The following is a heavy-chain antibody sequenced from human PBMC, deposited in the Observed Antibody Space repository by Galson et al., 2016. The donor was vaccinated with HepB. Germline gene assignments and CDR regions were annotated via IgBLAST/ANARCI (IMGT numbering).Heavy chain of an antibody. CDR1: GFTFSSYG. Sequence: SLRLSCAASGFTFSSYGMHWVRQAPGKGLEWVAVIWYDGSNKYYADSVKGRFTISRDNFKNTLYLQMNSLRAEDTAVYYRAGSRNSGGFLEWYPEYYGMDVWGQGTTVTVSS. J-gene: IGHJ6*02. V-gene: IGHV3-33*01. D-gene: IGHD3-3*01. CDR2: IWYDGSNK. CDR3: AGSRNSGGFLEWYPEYYGMDV.